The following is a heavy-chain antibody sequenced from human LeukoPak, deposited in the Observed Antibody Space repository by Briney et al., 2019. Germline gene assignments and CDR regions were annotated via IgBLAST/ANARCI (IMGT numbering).Heavy chain of an antibody. D-gene: IGHD1-14*01. Sequence: PGGSLRLSCAASGFTFSSYAMSWVRQAPGKGLEWVSAISGSGGSTYYADSVKGRFTISRDNSKNTLYLQMNSLRAEDTAVYYCAKDWVPRGSPGSFDYWGQGTLVTVSS. V-gene: IGHV3-23*01. CDR1: GFTFSSYA. CDR3: AKDWVPRGSPGSFDY. CDR2: ISGSGGST. J-gene: IGHJ4*02.